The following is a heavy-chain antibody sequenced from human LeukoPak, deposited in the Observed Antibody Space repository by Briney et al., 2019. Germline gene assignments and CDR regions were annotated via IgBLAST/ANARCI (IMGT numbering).Heavy chain of an antibody. V-gene: IGHV3-74*01. J-gene: IGHJ4*02. D-gene: IGHD5-18*01. Sequence: GGSLRLSCAASGFTISNYWMHWVRQAPGKGLVWVSRINSDGSSTTYADSVKGRFTLSRDNAKNTLYLQMNSLRAEDTAVYYCARGYIHGFESWGQGTLVTVSS. CDR2: INSDGSST. CDR1: GFTISNYW. CDR3: ARGYIHGFES.